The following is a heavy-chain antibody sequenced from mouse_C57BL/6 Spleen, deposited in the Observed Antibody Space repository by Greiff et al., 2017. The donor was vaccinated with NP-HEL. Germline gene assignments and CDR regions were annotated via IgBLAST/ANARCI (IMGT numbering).Heavy chain of an antibody. D-gene: IGHD1-1*01. V-gene: IGHV1-72*01. CDR2: IDPNSGGT. CDR1: GYTFTSYW. J-gene: IGHJ2*01. CDR3: AMNYGSSYPYYFDY. Sequence: QVQLKQPGAELVKPGASVKLSCKASGYTFTSYWMHWVKQRPGRGLEWIGRIDPNSGGTKYNEKFKSKATLTVDKPSSTAYMQLSSLTSEDSAVYYCAMNYGSSYPYYFDYWGQGTTLTVSS.